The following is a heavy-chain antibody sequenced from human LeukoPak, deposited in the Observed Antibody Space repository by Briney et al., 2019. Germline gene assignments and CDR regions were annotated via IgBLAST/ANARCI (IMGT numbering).Heavy chain of an antibody. CDR3: ARVSRFTNIVGATVY. Sequence: ASVKVSCKASGYTFTSYGISWVRQAPGQGLEWMGWISAYNGNTNYAQKLQGRVTMTTDTPTSTAYMELRSLRSDDTAVYYCARVSRFTNIVGATVYWGQGTLVTVSS. V-gene: IGHV1-18*01. CDR1: GYTFTSYG. J-gene: IGHJ4*02. CDR2: ISAYNGNT. D-gene: IGHD1-26*01.